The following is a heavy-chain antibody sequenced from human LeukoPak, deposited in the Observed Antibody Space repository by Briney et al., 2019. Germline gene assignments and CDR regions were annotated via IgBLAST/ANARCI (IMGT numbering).Heavy chain of an antibody. Sequence: SETLSLTCTVSGGPISSYYWSWIRQPPGKGLEWIGYIYYSGSTNYNPSLKSRVTISVDTSKNQFSLKVRSVTAADTAVYYCAREGFLGSGSYPDYWGQGTLVTVSS. CDR2: IYYSGST. D-gene: IGHD3-10*01. CDR1: GGPISSYY. V-gene: IGHV4-59*01. J-gene: IGHJ4*02. CDR3: AREGFLGSGSYPDY.